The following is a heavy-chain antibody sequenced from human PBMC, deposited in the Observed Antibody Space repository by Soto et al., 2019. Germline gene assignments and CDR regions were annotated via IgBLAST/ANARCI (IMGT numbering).Heavy chain of an antibody. J-gene: IGHJ4*02. CDR2: VSGSGTSI. D-gene: IGHD1-1*01. Sequence: GGSLRLSCAFSGLTFSGYTMSWVRQAPGKGLEWVSSVSGSGTSIYYADSVKGRFTISRDNSKNSVYLQMDSLTAEDTAVYYCASQEVEPPPYYSDQWCQGTLVTVSS. CDR1: GLTFSGYT. CDR3: ASQEVEPPPYYSDQ. V-gene: IGHV3-21*01.